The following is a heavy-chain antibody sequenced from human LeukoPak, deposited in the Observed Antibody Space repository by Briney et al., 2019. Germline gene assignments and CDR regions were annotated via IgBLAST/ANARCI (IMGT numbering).Heavy chain of an antibody. CDR3: ARTIAVAGTGLNWFDP. Sequence: SVKVSCKASGGTFSSYAISWVRQAPGQGLEWMGGIIPIFGTANYAQKFQGRVTITTDESTNTAYMELRSLRSDDTAVYYCARTIAVAGTGLNWFDPWGQGTLVTVSS. CDR2: IIPIFGTA. D-gene: IGHD6-19*01. V-gene: IGHV1-69*05. J-gene: IGHJ5*02. CDR1: GGTFSSYA.